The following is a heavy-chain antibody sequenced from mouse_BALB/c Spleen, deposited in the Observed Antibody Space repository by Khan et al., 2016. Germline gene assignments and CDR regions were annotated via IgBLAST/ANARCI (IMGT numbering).Heavy chain of an antibody. D-gene: IGHD4-1*01. CDR3: VRELGFAY. Sequence: EVQLVETGGGLVQPKGSLKLSCAASGFTFNTNAMNWVRQAPGKGLEWVARIRSKSNNYATYYADSVKDRLTISRDDSQSMLYLQMNNLKTEDIAMYICVRELGFAYWGQGTLVTVSA. CDR2: IRSKSNNYAT. CDR1: GFTFNTNA. J-gene: IGHJ3*01. V-gene: IGHV10S3*01.